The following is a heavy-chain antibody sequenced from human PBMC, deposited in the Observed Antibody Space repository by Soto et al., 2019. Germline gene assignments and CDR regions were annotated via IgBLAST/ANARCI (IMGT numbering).Heavy chain of an antibody. J-gene: IGHJ5*02. CDR2: ISPSNGNT. CDR3: AREEYGLGS. V-gene: IGHV1-18*04. D-gene: IGHD3-10*01. Sequence: QVQLVQSGAEVKKPGASVKVSCKASGYTFTSYGISWVRQAPGQELEWMGWISPSNGNTNYAQKLKGRVTMTSDTSTNTAYMELRSLRSDDTALYYCAREEYGLGSWGQGTLVTVSS. CDR1: GYTFTSYG.